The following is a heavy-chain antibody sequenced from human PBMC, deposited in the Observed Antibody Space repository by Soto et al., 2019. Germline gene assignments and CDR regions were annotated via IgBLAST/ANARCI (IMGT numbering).Heavy chain of an antibody. D-gene: IGHD2-2*01. CDR2: ISHTGTT. J-gene: IGHJ4*02. CDR1: GDSISGSQW. CDR3: ARVISSRDEDFDY. Sequence: QVQLQESGPGLVKPSETLSLTCAVSGDSISGSQWWSWVRLPPGKGLEWIGEISHTGTTNYNPSLKSRVTMSVDKPKNQFSLNLTSVTAADTAVYYRARVISSRDEDFDYWGQGTVVTVSP. V-gene: IGHV4-4*02.